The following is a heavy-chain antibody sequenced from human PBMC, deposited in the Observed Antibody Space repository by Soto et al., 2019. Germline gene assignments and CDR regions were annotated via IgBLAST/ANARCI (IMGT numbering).Heavy chain of an antibody. Sequence: PSETLSLTCTVSGGSISSSSYYWGWIRQPPGKGLEWIGSIYYSGSTYYNPSLKSRVTISVDTSKNQFSLKLSSVTAADTAVYYCASSRYSRGRLRTGQFDYWGQGNLVTVSS. CDR2: IYYSGST. V-gene: IGHV4-39*01. CDR1: GGSISSSSYY. CDR3: ASSRYSRGRLRTGQFDY. D-gene: IGHD6-19*01. J-gene: IGHJ4*02.